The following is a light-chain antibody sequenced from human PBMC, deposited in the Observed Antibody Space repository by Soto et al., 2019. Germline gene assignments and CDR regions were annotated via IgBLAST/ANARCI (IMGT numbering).Light chain of an antibody. Sequence: QSALTQPPSASGSPGQSVTISCTGTSSDIGGYNYVSWYQQHPGNGPKLMIYEVNKRPSGVPDRFSGSKSGNTASLTVAGLQAEDEADYYCSSYAGSNNYVFGPGTKLTVL. CDR2: EVN. V-gene: IGLV2-8*01. J-gene: IGLJ1*01. CDR1: SSDIGGYNY. CDR3: SSYAGSNNYV.